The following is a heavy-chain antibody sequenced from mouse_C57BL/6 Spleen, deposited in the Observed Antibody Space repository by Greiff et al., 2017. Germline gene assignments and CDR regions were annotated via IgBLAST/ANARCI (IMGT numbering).Heavy chain of an antibody. CDR2: IYPGDGDT. CDR3: ARSGHDGFYY. CDR1: GYEFSSYW. J-gene: IGHJ2*01. D-gene: IGHD2-3*01. V-gene: IGHV1-80*01. Sequence: VQLQQSGAELVKPGASVKISCKASGYEFSSYWMNWVKQRPGKGLEGIGQIYPGDGDTNYNGKFKGKATLTADKSSSTAYMQLSSLTSEDSAVYFCARSGHDGFYYWGQGTTLTVSS.